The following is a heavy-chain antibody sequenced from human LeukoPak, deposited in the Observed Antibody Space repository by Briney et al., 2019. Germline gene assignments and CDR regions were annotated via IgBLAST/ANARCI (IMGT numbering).Heavy chain of an antibody. CDR2: ISGSGGST. Sequence: PGGSLRLSCAASGLTFSSYAMSWVRQAPGKGLEWVSAISGSGGSTYYADSVRGRFTISRDNSKNTLYLQMNSLRAEDTAVYHCAKDPSPYCTGGVCYTGDYWGQETLVTVSS. J-gene: IGHJ4*02. CDR3: AKDPSPYCTGGVCYTGDY. CDR1: GLTFSSYA. V-gene: IGHV3-23*01. D-gene: IGHD2-8*02.